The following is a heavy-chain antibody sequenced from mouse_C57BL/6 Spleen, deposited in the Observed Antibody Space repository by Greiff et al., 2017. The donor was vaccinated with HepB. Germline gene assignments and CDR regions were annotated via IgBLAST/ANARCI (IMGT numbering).Heavy chain of an antibody. CDR3: ARSLYYGSSWFAY. J-gene: IGHJ3*01. CDR1: GFTFTDYY. D-gene: IGHD1-1*01. CDR2: IRNKANGYTT. V-gene: IGHV7-3*01. Sequence: EVQLVESGGGLVQPGGSLSLSCAASGFTFTDYYMSWVRQPPGKALEWLGFIRNKANGYTTEYSASEKGRFTISRDNSQSILYLQMNALRAEDSATYYCARSLYYGSSWFAYWGQGTLVTVSA.